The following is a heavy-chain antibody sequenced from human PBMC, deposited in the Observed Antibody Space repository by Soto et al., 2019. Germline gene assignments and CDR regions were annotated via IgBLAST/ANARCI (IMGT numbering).Heavy chain of an antibody. V-gene: IGHV3-49*03. D-gene: IGHD3-3*01. CDR3: TIDARSITIFGVVYTPYYYYGIDV. CDR1: GFTFGDYA. J-gene: IGHJ6*02. CDR2: IRSKAYGGTT. Sequence: GGSLRLSCTASGFTFGDYAMSWFRQAPGKALEWVGFIRSKAYGGTTEYAATVKGRFTISRDDSKSIAYLQMNGLKTEDTAVYYCTIDARSITIFGVVYTPYYYYGIDVWGQGTTVTVSS.